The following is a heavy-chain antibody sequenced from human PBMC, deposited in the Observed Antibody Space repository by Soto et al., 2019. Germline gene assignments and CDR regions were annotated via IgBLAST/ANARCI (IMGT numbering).Heavy chain of an antibody. CDR2: ISPMFGAA. J-gene: IGHJ4*02. CDR1: GGTFNTYA. CDR3: AMEVQVHTPAFVY. Sequence: QVQLVESGAGMKKPGSSVKVSCQSSGGTFNTYAMNWVRQAPGQGPEWMGDISPMFGAANYAPKFQGRVTITADESTGTSYMQLSSLTSEDTALYFCAMEVQVHTPAFVYWGQGTLVTVSS. D-gene: IGHD3-10*01. V-gene: IGHV1-69*19.